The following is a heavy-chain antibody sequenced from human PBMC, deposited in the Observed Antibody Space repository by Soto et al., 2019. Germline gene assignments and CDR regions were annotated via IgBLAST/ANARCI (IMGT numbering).Heavy chain of an antibody. Sequence: PSETLSLTCAVYGGSFSGYYWSWIRQPPGKGLEWIGEINHSGSTNYNPSLKSRVTISVDTSKNQFSLKLSSVTAADTAVYYCAAGYSSGWSEWFDPWGQGTLVTVSS. CDR3: AAGYSSGWSEWFDP. CDR1: GGSFSGYY. CDR2: INHSGST. J-gene: IGHJ5*02. V-gene: IGHV4-34*01. D-gene: IGHD6-19*01.